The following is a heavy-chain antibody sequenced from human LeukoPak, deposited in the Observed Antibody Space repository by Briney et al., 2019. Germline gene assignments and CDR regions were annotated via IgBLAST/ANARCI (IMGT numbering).Heavy chain of an antibody. CDR1: GGSISSSSYY. CDR3: ARERPNGYSSGGFGY. J-gene: IGHJ4*02. D-gene: IGHD6-19*01. V-gene: IGHV4-39*07. Sequence: PSETLSLTCTVSGGSISSSSYYWGWIRQPPGKGLEWIESIYYSGSTYYNPSLKSRVTISVDTSKNQFSLKLSSVTAADTAVYYCARERPNGYSSGGFGYWGQGTLVTVSS. CDR2: IYYSGST.